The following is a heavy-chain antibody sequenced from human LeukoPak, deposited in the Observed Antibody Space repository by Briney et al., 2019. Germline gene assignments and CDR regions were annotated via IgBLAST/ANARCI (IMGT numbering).Heavy chain of an antibody. CDR1: TATFSSYT. V-gene: IGHV1-69*02. Sequence: VASGKLCCKVSTATFSSYTISGVRQGPGQGLKWMGRIIPILGIANYAQKFQGRVTITADKSTSTAYMELSSLRSEDTAVYYCARALSTHYYDSSGYSNWGQGTLVTVSS. CDR3: ARALSTHYYDSSGYSN. J-gene: IGHJ4*02. CDR2: IIPILGIA. D-gene: IGHD3-22*01.